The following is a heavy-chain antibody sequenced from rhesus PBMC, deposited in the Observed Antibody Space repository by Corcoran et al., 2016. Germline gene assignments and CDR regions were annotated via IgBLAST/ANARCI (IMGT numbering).Heavy chain of an antibody. CDR3: ARLNTVTTNSFDY. D-gene: IGHD4-23*01. V-gene: IGHV4-80*01. CDR1: GGSFSSYW. CDR2: LNGNSGST. J-gene: IGHJ4*01. Sequence: QVQLQESGPGLVKPSETLSLTCAVSGGSFSSYWWSWIRQPPGKGLEWIGELNGNSGSTNYNPSLKSRVTISKDASKNQFSLKLSSVTAADTAVYYCARLNTVTTNSFDYWGQGVLVTVSS.